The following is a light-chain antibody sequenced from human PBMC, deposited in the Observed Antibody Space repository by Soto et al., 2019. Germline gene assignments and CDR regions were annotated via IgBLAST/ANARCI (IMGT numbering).Light chain of an antibody. J-gene: IGLJ3*02. Sequence: QSVLTQPPSASGTPGQRVTISCTGSSSDIGSNYVYWYQQLPEMAPKLLIYKNDQRPSGISERFSGSKSGTSASLAISGLRTEDEAKYYCASWDDTLSGRVFGGGTKVTVL. V-gene: IGLV1-47*01. CDR3: ASWDDTLSGRV. CDR2: KND. CDR1: SSDIGSNY.